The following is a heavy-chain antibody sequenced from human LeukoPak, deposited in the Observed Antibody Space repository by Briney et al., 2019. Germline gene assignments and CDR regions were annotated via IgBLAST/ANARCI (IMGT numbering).Heavy chain of an antibody. Sequence: PGGSLRLSCAASGFTFTNHGMSWVRQALGKGLEWVSAITGSGDRTYYADSVKGRFTISRDNAKNSLYLQMNSLRAEDTALYYCARVRDPGVTHHFDYWGQGTLVTVSS. D-gene: IGHD2-21*02. CDR3: ARVRDPGVTHHFDY. CDR2: ITGSGDRT. J-gene: IGHJ4*02. V-gene: IGHV3-23*01. CDR1: GFTFTNHG.